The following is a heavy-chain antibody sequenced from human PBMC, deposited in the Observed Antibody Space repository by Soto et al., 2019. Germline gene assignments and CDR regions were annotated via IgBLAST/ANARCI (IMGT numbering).Heavy chain of an antibody. J-gene: IGHJ5*02. Sequence: QVQLVQSGAEVKKPGASVKVSCKASGYTFTSYYMHWVRQAPGQGLEWMGIINPSGGSTSYAQKCQGRVTMTRDTPTSTVAMELRNLRSEDTAVYYCAGGAVGSGSYYLWFDPWGQGTLVTVSS. V-gene: IGHV1-46*03. CDR2: INPSGGST. D-gene: IGHD3-10*01. CDR3: AGGAVGSGSYYLWFDP. CDR1: GYTFTSYY.